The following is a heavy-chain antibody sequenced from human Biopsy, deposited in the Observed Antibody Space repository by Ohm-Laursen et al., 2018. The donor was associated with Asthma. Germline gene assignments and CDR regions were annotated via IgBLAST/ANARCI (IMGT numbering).Heavy chain of an antibody. J-gene: IGHJ4*02. Sequence: ASVKVSCKASGYTVTRYAIDWVRQAPGQGLEWMGWINTNTGSPTYAQGFAGRFVFSLDTSVNTAHLQISSLKAEDTAVYYCARMISYYHEMRAPFFDYWGQGTLVTVSS. CDR3: ARMISYYHEMRAPFFDY. V-gene: IGHV7-4-1*02. D-gene: IGHD3-22*01. CDR2: INTNTGSP. CDR1: GYTVTRYA.